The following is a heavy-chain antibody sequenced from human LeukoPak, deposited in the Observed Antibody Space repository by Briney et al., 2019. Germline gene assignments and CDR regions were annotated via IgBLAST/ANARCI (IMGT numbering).Heavy chain of an antibody. J-gene: IGHJ4*02. CDR1: GGTFSSYA. Sequence: ASVNVSCKASGGTFSSYAISWVRQAPGQGLEWMGGIIPIFGTANYAQKFKGRVTITADESTSTAYMELSSLRSEDTAVYYCARVALHYYAATGGQGTLVTVSS. D-gene: IGHD3-22*01. V-gene: IGHV1-69*13. CDR2: IIPIFGTA. CDR3: ARVALHYYAAT.